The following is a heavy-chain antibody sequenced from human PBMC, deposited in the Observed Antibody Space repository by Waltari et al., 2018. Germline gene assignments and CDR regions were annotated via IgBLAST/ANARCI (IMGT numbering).Heavy chain of an antibody. CDR1: GGSISSSSYY. Sequence: QVQLQQWGAGLLKPSETLSLTCTVSGGSISSSSYYWGWIRQPPGKGLEWIGSIYYSGSTYYNPSLKSRVTISVDTSKNQFSLKLSSVTAADTAVYYCARLLKPSWSMGYFDLWGRGTLVTVSS. CDR3: ARLLKPSWSMGYFDL. CDR2: IYYSGST. D-gene: IGHD1-26*01. J-gene: IGHJ2*01. V-gene: IGHV4-39*07.